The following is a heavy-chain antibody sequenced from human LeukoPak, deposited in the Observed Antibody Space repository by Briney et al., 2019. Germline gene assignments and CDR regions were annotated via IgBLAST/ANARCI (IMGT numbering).Heavy chain of an antibody. V-gene: IGHV1-69*05. J-gene: IGHJ5*02. D-gene: IGHD5-18*01. CDR1: GGTFSSYA. CDR3: AGGAMVTTNWFDP. Sequence: ASVKVSCTASGGTFSSYAISWVRQAPGQGLEWMGGIIPIFGTANYAQKFQGRVTITTDESTSTAYMELSSLRSEDTAVYYCAGGAMVTTNWFDPWGQGTLVTVSS. CDR2: IIPIFGTA.